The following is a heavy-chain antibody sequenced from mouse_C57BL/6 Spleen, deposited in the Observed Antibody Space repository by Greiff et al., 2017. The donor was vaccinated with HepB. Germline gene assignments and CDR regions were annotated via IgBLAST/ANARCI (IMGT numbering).Heavy chain of an antibody. CDR2: INPGSGGS. J-gene: IGHJ2*01. D-gene: IGHD2-14*01. V-gene: IGHV1-54*01. CDR3: ARGGTGGY. Sequence: QVQLQQSGAELVRPGTSVKVSCKASGYAFTNYLIEWVKQRPGQGLEWIGVINPGSGGSNYNEKFKGKATLTADKSSSTAYMQLSSLTSEDSAVYFCARGGTGGYWGQGTTLTVSS. CDR1: GYAFTNYL.